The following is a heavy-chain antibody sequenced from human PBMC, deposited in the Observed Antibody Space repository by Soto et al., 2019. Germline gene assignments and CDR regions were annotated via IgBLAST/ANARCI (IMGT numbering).Heavy chain of an antibody. J-gene: IGHJ6*02. D-gene: IGHD2-2*02. CDR3: AGYCSSTSCYRVGYYYYGMDV. CDR2: IYYSGST. CDR1: GGSISSYY. V-gene: IGHV4-59*06. Sequence: SETLSLTCTVSGGSISSYYWSWIRQPPGKGLEWIGYIYYSGSTYYNPSLKSRVTISVDTSKNQFSLKLSSVTAADTAVYYCAGYCSSTSCYRVGYYYYGMDVWGQGTTVTVSS.